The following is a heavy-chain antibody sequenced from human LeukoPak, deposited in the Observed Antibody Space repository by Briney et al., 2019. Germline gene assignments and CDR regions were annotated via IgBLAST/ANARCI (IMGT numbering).Heavy chain of an antibody. D-gene: IGHD6-6*01. CDR2: IYYTGSS. CDR3: ARHIAARLASGYYYYMDV. V-gene: IGHV4-59*01. J-gene: IGHJ6*03. Sequence: SETLSLTCTVSGGSISNYYWSWIRQSPGKALEYIGHIYYTGSSSYNPSLKSRVTISVDTSKNQFSLRLSSVTAADTAVYYCARHIAARLASGYYYYMDVWGKGTTLTVSS. CDR1: GGSISNYY.